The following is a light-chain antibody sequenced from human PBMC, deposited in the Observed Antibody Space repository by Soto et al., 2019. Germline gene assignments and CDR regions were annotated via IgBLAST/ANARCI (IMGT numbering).Light chain of an antibody. J-gene: IGKJ1*01. CDR1: QSVSSGY. Sequence: EIVLTQSPGTLSLSPGERATLSCRASQSVSSGYLAWYQQKPGQAPRLLIYGASTRATGIPNRFSGSGSGTDFTLTISRLEPEDFAVYYCQPYGSSPWTFGQGTKVEIK. V-gene: IGKV3-20*01. CDR3: QPYGSSPWT. CDR2: GAS.